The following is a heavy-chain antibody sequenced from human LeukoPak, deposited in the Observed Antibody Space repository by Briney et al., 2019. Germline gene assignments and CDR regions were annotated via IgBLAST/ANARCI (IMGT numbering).Heavy chain of an antibody. Sequence: PSETLSLTCTVSGGSISSYYWSWIRQPPGKGLEWIGYIYTSGSTNYNPSLKSQVTISVDTSKNQFSLKLSSVTAADTAVYYCARRGTGTTSPFDYWGQGTLVTVSS. CDR2: IYTSGST. V-gene: IGHV4-4*09. CDR1: GGSISSYY. D-gene: IGHD1-7*01. CDR3: ARRGTGTTSPFDY. J-gene: IGHJ4*02.